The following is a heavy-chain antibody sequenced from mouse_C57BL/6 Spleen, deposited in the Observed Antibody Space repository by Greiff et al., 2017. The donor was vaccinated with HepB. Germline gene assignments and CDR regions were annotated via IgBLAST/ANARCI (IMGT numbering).Heavy chain of an antibody. J-gene: IGHJ1*03. D-gene: IGHD2-4*01. CDR1: GYSITSGYY. CDR2: ISYDGSN. V-gene: IGHV3-6*01. Sequence: ESGPGLVKPSQSLSLTCSVTGYSITSGYYWNWIRQFPGNKLEWMGYISYDGSNNYNPSLKNRISITRDTSKNQFFLKLNSVTTEDTATYYCARDGTYDYHWYFDVWGTGTTVTVSS. CDR3: ARDGTYDYHWYFDV.